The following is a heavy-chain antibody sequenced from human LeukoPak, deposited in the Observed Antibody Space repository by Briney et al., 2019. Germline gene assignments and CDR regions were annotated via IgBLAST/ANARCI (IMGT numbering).Heavy chain of an antibody. J-gene: IGHJ6*02. CDR2: IYTGGST. CDR1: GFSVSSNY. D-gene: IGHD3-22*01. Sequence: PGGSLRLSCAASGFSVSSNYMTWVRQAPGKGLEWVSVIYTGGSTYYADSVKGRFTISRDKSKNTLYLQMNSLRVEDTAVYYCARDYYYDSSGPGPMDVWGRGTTVTVSS. CDR3: ARDYYYDSSGPGPMDV. V-gene: IGHV3-66*02.